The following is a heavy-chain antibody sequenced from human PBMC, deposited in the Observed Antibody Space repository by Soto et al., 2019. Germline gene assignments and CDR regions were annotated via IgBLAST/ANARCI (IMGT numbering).Heavy chain of an antibody. CDR1: GGSISSGGYS. Sequence: NPSETLSLTCTVSGGSISSGGYSWSWIRQPPGKGLEWIGYIYHSGTIYFNPSLKSRVTLSVDRSKNQFSLKLSSVTAADTAVYYCARDKITGLFDYWGQGTLVTVSS. CDR3: ARDKITGLFDY. D-gene: IGHD2-8*02. CDR2: IYHSGTI. V-gene: IGHV4-30-2*01. J-gene: IGHJ4*02.